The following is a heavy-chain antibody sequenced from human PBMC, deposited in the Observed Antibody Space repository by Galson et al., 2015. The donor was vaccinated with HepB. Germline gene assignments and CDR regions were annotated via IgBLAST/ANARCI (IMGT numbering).Heavy chain of an antibody. V-gene: IGHV3-30*18. CDR2: ISYDGSNK. Sequence: SLRLSCAASGFTFSSYGMHWVRQAPGKGLEWVAVISYDGSNKYYADSVKGRFTISRDNSKNTLYLQMNSLRAEDTAVYYCAKDWEQWLVTWSDYWGQGTLVTVSS. J-gene: IGHJ4*02. CDR1: GFTFSSYG. CDR3: AKDWEQWLVTWSDY. D-gene: IGHD6-19*01.